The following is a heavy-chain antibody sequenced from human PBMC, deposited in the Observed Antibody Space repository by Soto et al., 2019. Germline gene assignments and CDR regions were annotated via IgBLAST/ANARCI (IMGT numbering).Heavy chain of an antibody. CDR1: GFSLSNARMG. D-gene: IGHD2-8*01. J-gene: IGHJ6*02. Sequence: QVTLKESGPVLVKPTETLTLTCTVSGFSLSNARMGVSWIRQPPGKALEWLAHIFSNDEKSYSPSLKSKLTSSXXPXQXXLVLTMTNTDPVDTATYYCARIRLVWGGYYYGMDVWGQGTTVTVSS. V-gene: IGHV2-26*01. CDR3: ARIRLVWGGYYYGMDV. CDR2: IFSNDEK.